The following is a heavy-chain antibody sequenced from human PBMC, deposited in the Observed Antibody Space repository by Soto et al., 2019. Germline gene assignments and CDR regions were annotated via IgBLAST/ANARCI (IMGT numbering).Heavy chain of an antibody. Sequence: SETLSLTCTVSGGSISSYYWSWIWQPPGKGLEWIGYIYYSGSTNYNPSLKSRVTISVDTSKNQFSLKLSSVTAADTAVYYCARVSCSSTSCYLFGMDVWGQGTTVTVSS. CDR1: GGSISSYY. J-gene: IGHJ6*02. V-gene: IGHV4-59*01. CDR2: IYYSGST. CDR3: ARVSCSSTSCYLFGMDV. D-gene: IGHD2-2*01.